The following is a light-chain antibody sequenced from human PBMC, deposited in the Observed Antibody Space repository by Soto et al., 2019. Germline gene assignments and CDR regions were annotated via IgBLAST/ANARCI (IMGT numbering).Light chain of an antibody. Sequence: IVIAQSPTTLSVSPGERATLSFRASQSVSSNLAWYQQKPGQAPRLLIYGASTRATGIPARFSGSGSGTEFTLTISSLQSEDFAVYYCQQYNNWPPTWTFGQGTKVDIK. CDR3: QQYNNWPPTWT. V-gene: IGKV3-15*01. CDR2: GAS. J-gene: IGKJ1*01. CDR1: QSVSSN.